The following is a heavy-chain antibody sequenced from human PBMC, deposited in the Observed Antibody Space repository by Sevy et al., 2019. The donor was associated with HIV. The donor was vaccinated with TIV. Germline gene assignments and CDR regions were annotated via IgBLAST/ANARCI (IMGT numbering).Heavy chain of an antibody. CDR3: ARDKLPPVMVTMVRGALSYFFDY. D-gene: IGHD3-10*01. CDR2: IWHDGTNK. J-gene: IGHJ4*02. Sequence: GGSLRLSCAASGFTLSSYVMHWVRQAPDKGLEWVAVIWHDGTNKYYADSVKGRFTISRDNSKNTLYLQMSSLRAEDTAVYYCARDKLPPVMVTMVRGALSYFFDYWGQGSLVTVSS. V-gene: IGHV3-33*01. CDR1: GFTLSSYV.